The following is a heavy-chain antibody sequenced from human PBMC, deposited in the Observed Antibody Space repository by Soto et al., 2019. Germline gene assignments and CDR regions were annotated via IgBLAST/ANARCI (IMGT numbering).Heavy chain of an antibody. CDR2: INPKSGDT. Sequence: QVQLLQSGTEFRKPGASVKVSCKASGYTFTDSHIHWVRQASGQGLEWLGWINPKSGDTYYPQKCQGRITMTRDTSISTAYMDLTNLTSDDTAVYYCERDPPRYFTSPPAGAGLWGQGPLVTVSS. D-gene: IGHD2-21*01. CDR3: ERDPPRYFTSPPAGAGL. V-gene: IGHV1-2*02. CDR1: GYTFTDSH. J-gene: IGHJ4*02.